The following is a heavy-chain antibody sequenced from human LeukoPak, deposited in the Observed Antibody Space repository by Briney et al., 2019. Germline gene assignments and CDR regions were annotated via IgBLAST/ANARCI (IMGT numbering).Heavy chain of an antibody. CDR3: ARVNPLMAPGAFDI. J-gene: IGHJ3*02. D-gene: IGHD2-8*01. Sequence: GGSLRLSCAASGFTFSSYWMHWVRQAPGKGLVWASRINSDGSSTSYADSVKGRLTISRDNAKNTLYLQMNSLRAEDTAIFYCARVNPLMAPGAFDIWGQGTMVAVSS. V-gene: IGHV3-74*01. CDR1: GFTFSSYW. CDR2: INSDGSST.